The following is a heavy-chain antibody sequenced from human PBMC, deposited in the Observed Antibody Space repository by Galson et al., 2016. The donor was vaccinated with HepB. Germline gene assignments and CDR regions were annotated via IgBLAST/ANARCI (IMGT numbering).Heavy chain of an antibody. CDR3: ARGLSIAAAGFLDS. J-gene: IGHJ4*02. CDR1: NDSISTYF. CDR2: IYYTGST. Sequence: SETLSLTCTVSNDSISTYFWTWIRQSPGKGLEWIGYIYYTGSTNYNPSLKSRVTISVDTSKNQFSLRLISVTAADTAVYYCARGLSIAAAGFLDSWGQGTLVTVSS. V-gene: IGHV4-59*01. D-gene: IGHD6-25*01.